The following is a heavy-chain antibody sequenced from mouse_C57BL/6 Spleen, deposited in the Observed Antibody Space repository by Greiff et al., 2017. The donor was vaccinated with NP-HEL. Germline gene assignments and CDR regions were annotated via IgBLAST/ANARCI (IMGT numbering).Heavy chain of an antibody. J-gene: IGHJ4*01. CDR1: GYTFTSYW. Sequence: QVQLQQPGAELVRPGSSVKLSCKASGYTFTSYWMDWVKQRPGQGLEWIGNIYPSDSETHYNQKFKDKATLTVDKSSSTAYMQLSSLTSEDSAVYYCARSLYCGSRYYYAMDYWGQGTSVTVSS. CDR2: IYPSDSET. D-gene: IGHD1-1*01. V-gene: IGHV1-61*01. CDR3: ARSLYCGSRYYYAMDY.